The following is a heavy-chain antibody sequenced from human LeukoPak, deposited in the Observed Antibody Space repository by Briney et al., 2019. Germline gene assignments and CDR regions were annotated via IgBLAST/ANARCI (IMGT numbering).Heavy chain of an antibody. CDR1: GFTLKDYA. CDR2: ISGNSDTI. J-gene: IGHJ6*03. D-gene: IGHD3-10*01. V-gene: IGHV3-9*01. CDR3: TKGPGNYCGSNSRTYYYYYMDV. Sequence: GGSLRLSCAASGFTLKDYAMHWVRQAPGKGLEWVSGISGNSDTITYADSVKGRFTISRDNAENSLYLQMDSLRVEDTALYYCTKGPGNYCGSNSRTYYYYYMDVWGKGTTVTVSS.